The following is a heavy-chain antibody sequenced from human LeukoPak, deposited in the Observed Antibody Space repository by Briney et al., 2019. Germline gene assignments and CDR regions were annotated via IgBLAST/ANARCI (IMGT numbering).Heavy chain of an antibody. D-gene: IGHD3-3*01. CDR1: GYPFTSYN. V-gene: IGHV1-8*01. CDR2: MNTNSGNT. CDR3: ARGLPKAVFGVVIED. J-gene: IGHJ4*02. Sequence: GASVKVSCKASGYPFTSYNINWVRKATGQGLEWMGWMNTNSGNTGYSQNFQGRVTMTRDTTISTAYMELSSLMSEDTAVYYCARGLPKAVFGVVIEDWGQGTLVTVSS.